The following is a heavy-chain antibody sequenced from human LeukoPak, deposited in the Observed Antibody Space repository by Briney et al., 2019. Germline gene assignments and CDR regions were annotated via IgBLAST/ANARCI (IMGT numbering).Heavy chain of an antibody. CDR1: GGSISSSSYY. CDR3: ARPVGPDYGDSS. J-gene: IGHJ5*02. CDR2: IYYSGST. Sequence: SETLSLTCTVSGGSISSSSYYWGWIRQPPGKGPEWIGSIYYSGSTYYNPSLKSRVTISVDTSKNQFSLKLSSVTAADTAVYYCARPVGPDYGDSSWGQGTLVTVSS. D-gene: IGHD4-17*01. V-gene: IGHV4-39*01.